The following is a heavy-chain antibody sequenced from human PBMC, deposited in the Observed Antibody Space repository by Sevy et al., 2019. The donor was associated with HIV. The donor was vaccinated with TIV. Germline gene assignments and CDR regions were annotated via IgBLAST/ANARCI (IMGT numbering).Heavy chain of an antibody. CDR3: ARHELLWVGVRLVKKDYYYYMDV. CDR1: GGSISSSSYY. J-gene: IGHJ6*03. Sequence: SETLSLTCTVSGGSISSSSYYWGWIRQPPGKGLEWIGSIYYSGSTYYNPSLKSRVTISVDTSKNQFSLMLSSVTAADTAVYYCARHELLWVGVRLVKKDYYYYMDVWGKGTTVTVSS. V-gene: IGHV4-39*01. CDR2: IYYSGST. D-gene: IGHD3-10*01.